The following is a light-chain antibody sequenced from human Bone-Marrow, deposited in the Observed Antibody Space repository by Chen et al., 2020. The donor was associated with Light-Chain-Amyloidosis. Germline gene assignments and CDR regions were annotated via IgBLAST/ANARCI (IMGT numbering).Light chain of an antibody. Sequence: SYVLTQPSSVSVAPGQTAPLACGGNNLGSTSVHWYQPTPGQAPLLVVYDDSDRPSGSPERLSGPNAGNTATLTIRRVEAGDEADYYCQVWDRSSDRPVFGGGTKLTVL. CDR2: DDS. CDR1: NLGSTS. V-gene: IGLV3-21*02. J-gene: IGLJ3*02. CDR3: QVWDRSSDRPV.